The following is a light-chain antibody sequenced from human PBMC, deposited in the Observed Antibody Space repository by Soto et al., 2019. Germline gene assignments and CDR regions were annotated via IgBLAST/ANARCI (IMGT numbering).Light chain of an antibody. J-gene: IGLJ3*02. CDR2: EVS. Sequence: QSVLTQPASVSGSPGQSITISCTGTSSDVGGYNYVSWYQQHPGKAPKLMIYEVSNRPSGVSNRFFGSKSGNTASLTISGLQAEDEADYYCSSYTSSSTRLFGGGTILTVL. V-gene: IGLV2-14*01. CDR1: SSDVGGYNY. CDR3: SSYTSSSTRL.